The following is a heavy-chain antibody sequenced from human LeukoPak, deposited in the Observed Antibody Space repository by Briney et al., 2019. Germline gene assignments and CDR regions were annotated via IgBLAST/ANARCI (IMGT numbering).Heavy chain of an antibody. Sequence: GGSLRLSCAASGFTFTNNFMSWVRQVPGKGVEWVANIKQDGSETTYADSVRGRFTIFRDNAKDSVYLQMNSLRAEDSATYYCVREGFYFFDFWGQGTLVTVSS. J-gene: IGHJ4*01. CDR1: GFTFTNNF. CDR3: VREGFYFFDF. V-gene: IGHV3-7*01. CDR2: IKQDGSET.